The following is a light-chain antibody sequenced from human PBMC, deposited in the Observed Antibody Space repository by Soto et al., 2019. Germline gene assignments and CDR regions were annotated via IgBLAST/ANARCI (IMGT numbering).Light chain of an antibody. CDR3: QQYGSSPLT. J-gene: IGKJ1*01. Sequence: IVSTQSPGTLSLSPGERAPLSFRASQSISSNFLAWYQQKPGQAPRLLIYGASSRATGIPDRFSGSGSGTDFTLTISRLEPEDFAVYYCQQYGSSPLTCGQGTKGDIK. V-gene: IGKV3-20*01. CDR1: QSISSNF. CDR2: GAS.